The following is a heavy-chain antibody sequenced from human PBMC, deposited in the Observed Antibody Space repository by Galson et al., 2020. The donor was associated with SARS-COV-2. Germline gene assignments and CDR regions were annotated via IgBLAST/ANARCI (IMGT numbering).Heavy chain of an antibody. J-gene: IGHJ5*02. CDR2: IKQDGSEK. CDR1: GFTFSSYW. D-gene: IGHD6-13*01. CDR3: ARTGIAADPLDWFDP. Sequence: GESLKISCAASGFTFSSYWMSWVRQAPGKGLEWVANIKQDGSEKYYVDSVKGRFTISRDNAKNSLYLQMNSLRAEDTAVYYCARTGIAADPLDWFDPWGQGTLVTVSS. V-gene: IGHV3-7*01.